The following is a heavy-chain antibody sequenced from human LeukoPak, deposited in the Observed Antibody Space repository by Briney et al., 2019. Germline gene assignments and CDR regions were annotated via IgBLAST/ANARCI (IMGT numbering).Heavy chain of an antibody. V-gene: IGHV4-39*07. CDR3: ASGSSGRVI. Sequence: PSETLSLTCTVSGGSISSSSYYWGWIRQPPGKGLEWIGSIHYSGSTYYNPSLKSRVTISVDTSKNQFSLKLSSVTAADTAVYYCASGSSGRVIWGQGTMVTVSS. CDR1: GGSISSSSYY. D-gene: IGHD3-10*01. J-gene: IGHJ3*02. CDR2: IHYSGST.